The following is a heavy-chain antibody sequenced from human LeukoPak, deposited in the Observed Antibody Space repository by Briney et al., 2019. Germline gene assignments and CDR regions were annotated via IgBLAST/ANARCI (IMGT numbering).Heavy chain of an antibody. CDR3: AREPKRGDGYTYDY. D-gene: IGHD5-24*01. Sequence: GGSLRLSCTVSGFTFSDYYMAWIRQAPGKGLECVSYIGERSITHYADSVKGRFTISRDNAKNSLYLQMNSLRADDTAVYYCAREPKRGDGYTYDYWGQGTLVTVSS. J-gene: IGHJ4*02. V-gene: IGHV3-11*01. CDR2: IGERSIT. CDR1: GFTFSDYY.